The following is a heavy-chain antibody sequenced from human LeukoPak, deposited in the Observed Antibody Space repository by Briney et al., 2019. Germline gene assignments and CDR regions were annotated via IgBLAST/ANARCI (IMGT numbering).Heavy chain of an antibody. J-gene: IGHJ4*02. CDR2: IDKSGTYI. CDR3: ARSVDIDY. D-gene: IGHD5-12*01. V-gene: IGHV3-21*01. Sequence: GGSLRLSCAASGFTFRDYTMNWVRQAPGKGLERVSAIDKSGTYIKYADSVKGRFTVSRDNAKNSVFLQMNSLRVEDTAVYFCARSVDIDYWGQGTLVTVSS. CDR1: GFTFRDYT.